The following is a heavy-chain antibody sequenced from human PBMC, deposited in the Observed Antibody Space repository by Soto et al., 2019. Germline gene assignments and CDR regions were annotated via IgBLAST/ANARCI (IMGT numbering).Heavy chain of an antibody. CDR2: TYYRSRWYN. CDR3: PRADPGSDRYTLEPFDP. J-gene: IGHJ5*02. V-gene: IGHV6-1*01. D-gene: IGHD1-1*01. CDR1: GASVSSNTAA. Sequence: SQPVSLTCAISGASVSSNTAACNCIRQSPSRGLEWLGRTYYRSRWYNDYAISVKGRITINPDTSKNRFSLQLNSVIPEDTAVYYCPRADPGSDRYTLEPFDPCGQRTLVTFSS.